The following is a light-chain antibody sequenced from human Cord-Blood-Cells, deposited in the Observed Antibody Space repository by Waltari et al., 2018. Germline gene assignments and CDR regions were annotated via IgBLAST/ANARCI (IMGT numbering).Light chain of an antibody. J-gene: IGLJ3*02. CDR3: QTWGTGNWV. V-gene: IGLV4-69*01. CDR1: RGHSSYP. Sequence: QLVLTQSPSASASLGASVKPTSPLSRGHSSYPIAWPQQQPEKAPRYLMKLNSDGSHSKGDGIPDRFSGSSSGAERYLTISSLQSEDEADYYCQTWGTGNWVFGGGTKLTVI. CDR2: LNSDGSH.